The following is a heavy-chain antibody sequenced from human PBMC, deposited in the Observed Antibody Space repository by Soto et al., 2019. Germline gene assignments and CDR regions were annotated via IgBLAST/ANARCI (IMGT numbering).Heavy chain of an antibody. D-gene: IGHD2-15*01. J-gene: IGHJ4*02. CDR2: INRSGST. Sequence: QVQLQQWGAGLLKPSETLSLTCAVYGGSFSGYYWSWIRQPPGKGLEWIGEINRSGSTNYNPSLKSRVTISVDTSKNQFSLKLSSVTAADTAVYYCARGQSRGSGPVDYWGQGTLVTVSS. CDR3: ARGQSRGSGPVDY. CDR1: GGSFSGYY. V-gene: IGHV4-34*01.